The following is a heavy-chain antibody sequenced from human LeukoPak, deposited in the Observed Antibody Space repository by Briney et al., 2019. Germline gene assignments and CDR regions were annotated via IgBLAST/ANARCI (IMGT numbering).Heavy chain of an antibody. J-gene: IGHJ4*02. CDR3: TRDDSGTWGGYYFDY. Sequence: GASVKVSCKTSGYSFTDNYIHWVRQAPGQGLEWMGWISAYSGNTNYAQKLQGRLTLTTDTSTSTAYMELRSLRSDDTAVYYCTRDDSGTWGGYYFDYWGQGTLVTVSS. CDR1: GYSFTDNY. D-gene: IGHD1-26*01. CDR2: ISAYSGNT. V-gene: IGHV1-18*04.